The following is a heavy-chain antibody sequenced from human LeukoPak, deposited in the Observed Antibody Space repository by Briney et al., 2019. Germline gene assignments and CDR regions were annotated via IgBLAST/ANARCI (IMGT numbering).Heavy chain of an antibody. V-gene: IGHV3-21*01. CDR1: GFTFSSYS. Sequence: PGGSLRLSCAASGFTFSSYSMNWVRQAPGKGLEWVSSISSSSDYIYYAHSVKGRFTIPRDNAKNSLYLQLNSLTAEDTAVYYCASLRGPMPVDYWGQGTLVAVSS. D-gene: IGHD2-2*01. CDR3: ASLRGPMPVDY. J-gene: IGHJ4*02. CDR2: ISSSSDYI.